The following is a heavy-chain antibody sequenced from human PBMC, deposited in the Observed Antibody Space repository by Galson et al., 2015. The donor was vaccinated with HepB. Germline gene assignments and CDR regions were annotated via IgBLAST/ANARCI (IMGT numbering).Heavy chain of an antibody. J-gene: IGHJ4*02. CDR2: ISSSSSTI. D-gene: IGHD3-22*01. V-gene: IGHV3-48*01. CDR1: GFTFSSYS. Sequence: SLRLSCAASGFTFSSYSMNWVRQAPGKGLEWVSYISSSSSTIYYADSVKGRFTISRDNAKNSLYLQMNSLRAEDTAVYYCARLDFDSSGYENIDYWGQGTLVTVSS. CDR3: ARLDFDSSGYENIDY.